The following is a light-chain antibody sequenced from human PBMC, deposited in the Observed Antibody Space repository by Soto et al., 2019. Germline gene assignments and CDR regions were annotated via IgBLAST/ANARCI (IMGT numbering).Light chain of an antibody. Sequence: QPVLTQSPSASGTPGQRVTISCSGSNSNIGSNSVTWYQQLPETAPKLLINSNDQRPSGVPDRFSGSKSGTSASLVIRGLQSEDEADYYCATWDDSLTGWVFGGGTKVTVL. V-gene: IGLV1-44*01. CDR2: SND. CDR3: ATWDDSLTGWV. J-gene: IGLJ3*02. CDR1: NSNIGSNS.